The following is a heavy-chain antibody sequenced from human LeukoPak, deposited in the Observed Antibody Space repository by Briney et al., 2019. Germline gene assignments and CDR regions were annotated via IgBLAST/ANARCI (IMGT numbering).Heavy chain of an antibody. D-gene: IGHD3-3*01. CDR1: GFTFSSYG. V-gene: IGHV3-33*01. J-gene: IGHJ5*02. CDR2: IWYDGSNK. Sequence: GGSLRLSCAASGFTFSSYGMHWVRQAPGKGLEWVAVIWYDGSNKYYADSVKGRFTISRDNSKNTPYLQMNSLRAEDTAVYYCARDTSTIFGVVNNWFDPWGQGTLVTVSS. CDR3: ARDTSTIFGVVNNWFDP.